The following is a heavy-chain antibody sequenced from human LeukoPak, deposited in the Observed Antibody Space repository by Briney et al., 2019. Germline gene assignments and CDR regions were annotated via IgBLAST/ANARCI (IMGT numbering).Heavy chain of an antibody. J-gene: IGHJ2*01. V-gene: IGHV3-23*01. Sequence: GGCLRLSCAVSGFTFSSYAMRWVRQAPGRGREWVTGMSGIGGSKYYADSGEGRFTISRDHSNNPLYLQMNSLRAEDTAVYYCAKDTGVATIIYWYFDLWGRGTLVTVSS. CDR1: GFTFSSYA. CDR2: MSGIGGSK. D-gene: IGHD5-12*01. CDR3: AKDTGVATIIYWYFDL.